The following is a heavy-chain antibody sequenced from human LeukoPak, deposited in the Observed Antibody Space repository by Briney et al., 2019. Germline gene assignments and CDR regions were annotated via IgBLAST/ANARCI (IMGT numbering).Heavy chain of an antibody. CDR3: ARALGYSYGNDY. CDR1: GGSFSGYY. V-gene: IGHV4-34*01. J-gene: IGHJ4*02. CDR2: INHSGST. Sequence: TSETLSLTCAVYGGSFSGYYWSWIRQPPGKGLEWIGEINHSGSTNYNPSLKSRVTISVDTSKNQFSLKLSSMTAADTAVYYCARALGYSYGNDYWGQGTLVTVSS. D-gene: IGHD5-18*01.